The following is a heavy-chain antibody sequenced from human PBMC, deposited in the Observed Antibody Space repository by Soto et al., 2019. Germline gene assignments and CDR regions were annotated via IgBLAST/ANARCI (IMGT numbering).Heavy chain of an antibody. CDR3: AKNGQPPYYYYGLDV. V-gene: IGHV1-18*01. D-gene: IGHD2-8*01. Sequence: QGHLVQSGAAVKKPGASVKVSCKASGYTFTRYGIGWVRQAPGQGLEWMGWISGYNGDTNYAQNLKDRVTMTIDTSTKTAYMELRSLTSDDTAVYYCAKNGQPPYYYYGLDVWGQGTTVTVSS. CDR1: GYTFTRYG. J-gene: IGHJ6*02. CDR2: ISGYNGDT.